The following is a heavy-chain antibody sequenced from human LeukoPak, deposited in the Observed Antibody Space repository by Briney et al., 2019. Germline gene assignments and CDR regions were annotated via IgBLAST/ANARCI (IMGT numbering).Heavy chain of an antibody. J-gene: IGHJ6*03. CDR2: IKSKTDGGTT. Sequence: PGGSLRLSCAASGFTFSNAWMSWVRQAPGKGLEWVGRIKSKTDGGTTDYAAPVKGRFTISRDDSKNTLYLQMNSLKTEDTAVYYCTTLATVVIDYYYYYMDVWGKGTTVTVSS. CDR1: GFTFSNAW. V-gene: IGHV3-15*01. D-gene: IGHD4-23*01. CDR3: TTLATVVIDYYYYYMDV.